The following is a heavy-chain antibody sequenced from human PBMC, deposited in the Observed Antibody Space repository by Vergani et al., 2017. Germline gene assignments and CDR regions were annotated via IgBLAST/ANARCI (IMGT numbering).Heavy chain of an antibody. CDR3: VRDSWRSDLRGVYWFDT. D-gene: IGHD3-10*01. J-gene: IGHJ5*02. CDR1: GGSTNSADYH. CDR2: IHASGTK. V-gene: IGHV4-61*02. Sequence: QVQLQESGPGLVKPSQTLSLTCTVSGGSTNSADYHWTWIRQPAGKGLEWIGRIHASGTKNYNPSLRSRVTLSVGTSKNQLSLKMISMTAADTAVYYCVRDSWRSDLRGVYWFDTWGQGTLVSVSS.